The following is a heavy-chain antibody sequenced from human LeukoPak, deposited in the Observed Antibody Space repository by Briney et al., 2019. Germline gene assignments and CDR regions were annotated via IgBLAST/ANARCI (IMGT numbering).Heavy chain of an antibody. CDR3: AKDLALWVGARYYYYYYYMDV. D-gene: IGHD1-26*01. V-gene: IGHV3-23*01. Sequence: PGGSLRLSCAASGFTFTSSDMSWVRQAPGKGLEWVSSISGGSTYYAESVKGRFTISRDNSKNTLYLQMNSLRAEDTAVYYCAKDLALWVGARYYYYYYYMDVWGKGTTVTVCS. CDR1: GFTFTSSD. CDR2: ISGGST. J-gene: IGHJ6*03.